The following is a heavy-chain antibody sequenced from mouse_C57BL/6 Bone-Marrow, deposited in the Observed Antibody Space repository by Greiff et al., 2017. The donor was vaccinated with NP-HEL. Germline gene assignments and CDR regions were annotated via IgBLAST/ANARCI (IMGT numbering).Heavy chain of an antibody. CDR1: GFTFSSYG. V-gene: IGHV5-6*01. Sequence: EVQLVESGGDLVKPGGSLKLSCAASGFTFSSYGMSWVRQTPDKRLEWVATISSGGSYTYYPDSVKGRFTISRDNAKNTLYLQMSSLKSEDTAMYDCARRGGYYAMDYWGQGTSVTVSS. J-gene: IGHJ4*01. CDR3: ARRGGYYAMDY. CDR2: ISSGGSYT.